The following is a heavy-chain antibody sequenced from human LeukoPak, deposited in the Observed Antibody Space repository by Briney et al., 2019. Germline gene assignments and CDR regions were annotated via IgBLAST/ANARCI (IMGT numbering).Heavy chain of an antibody. V-gene: IGHV4-4*02. CDR3: ARRNMALGAFDI. J-gene: IGHJ3*02. Sequence: PSGTLSLTCAVSGGSINSTKWWTWVRQPPGKGLEWIGEIYHSGGTNYNPSLKSRVTISIDTSKNQFSLKLGSVTAADTAVFYCARRNMALGAFDIWGQGTMVTVSS. CDR1: GGSINSTKW. D-gene: IGHD2/OR15-2a*01. CDR2: IYHSGGT.